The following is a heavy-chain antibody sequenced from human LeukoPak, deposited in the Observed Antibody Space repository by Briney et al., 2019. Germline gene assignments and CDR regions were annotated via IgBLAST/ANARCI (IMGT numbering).Heavy chain of an antibody. D-gene: IGHD5-18*01. Sequence: GGSLRLSCAASGFTFSSYEMNWVRQAPGKGLEWVSYTSSSDNTIHYADSVKGRFTISRDNAKNSLYLEMNSLRDEDTAVYYCARVHRGYSYGRLDYWGQGTLVTVSS. CDR3: ARVHRGYSYGRLDY. V-gene: IGHV3-48*03. CDR2: TSSSDNTI. CDR1: GFTFSSYE. J-gene: IGHJ4*02.